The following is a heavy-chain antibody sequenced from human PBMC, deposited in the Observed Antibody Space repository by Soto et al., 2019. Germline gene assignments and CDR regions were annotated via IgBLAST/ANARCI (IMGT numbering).Heavy chain of an antibody. CDR2: ISGSGVST. J-gene: IGHJ4*02. Sequence: SLRLSWAASGFSFSRYAMTWVRQAPGTGLEWVSAISGSGVSTYYADSVKGRFTISRDNSKNTLYLQMNSLRAEDTAVYYCAKSPGMYYYDSSGYYHYDYWGQGTLVTVSS. D-gene: IGHD3-22*01. CDR3: AKSPGMYYYDSSGYYHYDY. CDR1: GFSFSRYA. V-gene: IGHV3-23*01.